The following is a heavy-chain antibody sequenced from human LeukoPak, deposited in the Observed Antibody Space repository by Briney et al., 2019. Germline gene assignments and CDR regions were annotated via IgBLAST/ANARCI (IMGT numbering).Heavy chain of an antibody. CDR2: INTDGSST. CDR1: GFTFSSYW. V-gene: IGHV3-74*01. CDR3: AKDWSDLPAAINWFDP. J-gene: IGHJ5*02. D-gene: IGHD2-2*02. Sequence: PGGSLRLSCAASGFTFSSYWMHWVRQAPGKGLVWVSRINTDGSSTSYADSVKGRFTISRDNAKNTLYLQMNSLRAEDTAVYYCAKDWSDLPAAINWFDPWGQGTLVTVSS.